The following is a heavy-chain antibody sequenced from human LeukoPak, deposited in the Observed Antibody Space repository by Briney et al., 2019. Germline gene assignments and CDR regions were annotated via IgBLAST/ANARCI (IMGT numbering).Heavy chain of an antibody. D-gene: IGHD3-22*01. Sequence: ASVKVSCKASGYTFTSYAMNWVRQAPGQGLEWMGWINPNSGGTNYAQKFQGRVTMTRDTSISTAYMELSRLRSDDTAVYYCASSYDSSGYYPFDYWGQGTLVTVSS. V-gene: IGHV1-2*02. CDR3: ASSYDSSGYYPFDY. CDR2: INPNSGGT. CDR1: GYTFTSYA. J-gene: IGHJ4*02.